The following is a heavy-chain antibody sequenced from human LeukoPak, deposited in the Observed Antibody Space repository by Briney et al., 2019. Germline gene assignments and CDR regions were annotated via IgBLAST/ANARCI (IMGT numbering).Heavy chain of an antibody. Sequence: ASVKVSCKASGYTFTGYYMHWVRQAPGQGLEWMGWINPNSGGTNYAQKFQGWVTMTRDTSISTAYMELSRLRSDDTAVYYCARDSAWIQLWPEYYFDYWGQGTLVTVSS. J-gene: IGHJ4*02. D-gene: IGHD5-18*01. V-gene: IGHV1-2*04. CDR2: INPNSGGT. CDR3: ARDSAWIQLWPEYYFDY. CDR1: GYTFTGYY.